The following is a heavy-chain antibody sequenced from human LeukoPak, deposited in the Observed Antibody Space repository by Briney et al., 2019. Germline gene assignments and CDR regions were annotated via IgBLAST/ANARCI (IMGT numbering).Heavy chain of an antibody. CDR1: GYSLTRYW. CDR2: IYPGDYDT. CDR3: AGLANDAFDI. J-gene: IGHJ3*02. Sequence: GESLKLHGKGSGYSLTRYWIGWVRQMPGKGLEWMGIIYPGDYDTKYSPSFQGQVTISADKSINTAYLQWSSLKAADTAMYYSAGLANDAFDIWGQGTMVTVSS. V-gene: IGHV5-51*01.